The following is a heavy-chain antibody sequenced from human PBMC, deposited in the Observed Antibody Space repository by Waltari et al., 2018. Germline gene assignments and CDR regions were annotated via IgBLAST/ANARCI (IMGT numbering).Heavy chain of an antibody. CDR2: IIPIFGTA. Sequence: QVQLVQSGAEVKKPGSSVKVSCKASGGTFSSYAIRWVRQAPGQGLGWMGGIIPIFGTANYAQKFQGRVTITADESTSTAYMELSSLRSEDTAVYYCARYLRGGRDYYYYGMDVWGQGTTVTVSS. V-gene: IGHV1-69*01. CDR3: ARYLRGGRDYYYYGMDV. J-gene: IGHJ6*02. CDR1: GGTFSSYA. D-gene: IGHD3-10*01.